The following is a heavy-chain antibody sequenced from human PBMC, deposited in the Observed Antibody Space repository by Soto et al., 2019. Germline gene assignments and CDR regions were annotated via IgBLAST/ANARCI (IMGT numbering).Heavy chain of an antibody. V-gene: IGHV3-13*01. CDR1: GFTFSTFD. D-gene: IGHD3-10*01. CDR3: ARGRSFSYDSTPPPMFDP. Sequence: GGSLRLSCAGSGFTFSTFDIHRVRQAPGKGLEWVSGIGTLSDTFYAASVQGRFTISRQNAKNSVYLQMNSLRAGDTAFYYCARGRSFSYDSTPPPMFDPWGQGTLVTVSS. J-gene: IGHJ5*02. CDR2: IGTLSDT.